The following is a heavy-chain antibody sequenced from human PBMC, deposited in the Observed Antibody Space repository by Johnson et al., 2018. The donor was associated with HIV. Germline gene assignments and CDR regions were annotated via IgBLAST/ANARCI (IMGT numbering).Heavy chain of an antibody. D-gene: IGHD1-26*01. V-gene: IGHV3-66*01. CDR2: IYSGGNT. Sequence: MQLVESGGGLVQPGGSLRLSCAASGFTVSSNYMSWVRQAPGKGLEWVSVIYSGGNTYYADSVKGRFTISRDNAKNSLYLQMNSLRAEDTAVYYCAREGAWEVRPGAFDIWGQGTMVTVSS. CDR3: AREGAWEVRPGAFDI. CDR1: GFTVSSNY. J-gene: IGHJ3*02.